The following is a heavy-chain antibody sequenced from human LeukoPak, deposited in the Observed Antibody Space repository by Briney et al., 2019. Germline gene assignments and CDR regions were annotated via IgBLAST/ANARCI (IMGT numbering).Heavy chain of an antibody. J-gene: IGHJ4*02. D-gene: IGHD5-24*01. CDR3: ARGDGYNSYYFDC. CDR1: GFSVSSNY. CDR2: IYSGGTT. V-gene: IGHV3-53*01. Sequence: GGSLRLSCAASGFSVSSNYMSWVRQAPGKGLEWVSVIYSGGTTYYADSVKGRFTISRDNSKNTLYLQMNSLRVEDTAVYYCARGDGYNSYYFDCWGQGTLVTVSS.